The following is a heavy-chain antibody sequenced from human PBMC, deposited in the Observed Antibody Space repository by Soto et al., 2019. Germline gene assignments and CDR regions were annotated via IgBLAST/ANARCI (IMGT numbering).Heavy chain of an antibody. CDR1: GYIFKNYG. CDR2: IYPKEDRA. V-gene: IGHV1-18*01. J-gene: IGHJ4*02. D-gene: IGHD4-17*01. CDR3: ARDIDYDIDY. Sequence: QVQLVQSGAEGQKPGASVKVSCKTSGYIFKNYGISWVRQAPGQGLEWLGWIYPKEDRANFAQNFQGRVTWTADTPTSTVYIELRSLRFDDSAVYFCARDIDYDIDYWGQGTLVTVSS.